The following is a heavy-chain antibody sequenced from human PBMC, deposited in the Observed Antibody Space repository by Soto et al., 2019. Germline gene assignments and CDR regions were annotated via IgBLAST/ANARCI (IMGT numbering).Heavy chain of an antibody. V-gene: IGHV4-59*01. CDR2: IYYTGIT. CDR1: GGSFSSYY. J-gene: IGHJ5*02. CDR3: ARDRTASWCDT. D-gene: IGHD2-21*02. Sequence: QVQLQESGPGLVKPSETLSLTCAVSGGSFSSYYWSWIRQPPGKGLEWIGYIYYTGITSYNPSLKAPVTMSVDTSKSHFPLTLSTATAADTAVYYCARDRTASWCDTGGQGTLVTVSS.